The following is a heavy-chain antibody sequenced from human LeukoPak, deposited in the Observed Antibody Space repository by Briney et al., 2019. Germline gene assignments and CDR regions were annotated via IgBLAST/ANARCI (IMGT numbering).Heavy chain of an antibody. J-gene: IGHJ3*02. D-gene: IGHD2-21*01. V-gene: IGHV3-9*01. CDR2: ISWNGGSI. Sequence: GGSLRLSCAASGFTFDDYAMHWVRQVPGKGLEWVSGISWNGGSIGYADSVKGRFTISRDNAKNSLYLQMNSLRTEDTALYYCAKGAYGGLDAFDIWGQGTMVTVSS. CDR3: AKGAYGGLDAFDI. CDR1: GFTFDDYA.